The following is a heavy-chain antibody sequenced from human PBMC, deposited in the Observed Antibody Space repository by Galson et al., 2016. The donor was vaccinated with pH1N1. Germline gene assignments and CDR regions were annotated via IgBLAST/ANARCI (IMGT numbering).Heavy chain of an antibody. J-gene: IGHJ4*02. D-gene: IGHD2-8*02. CDR2: SFYSGTT. Sequence: SETLSLTCNVSGGSVSSGHYYWSWIRQFPGKGLEWIGYSFYSGTTKYNPSLENRVVISLDTSKNQCTLKLTSVTAADTAVYFCARSYCSGIVCYDLDASDAYWGQGILVTVSS. CDR3: ARSYCSGIVCYDLDASDAY. CDR1: GGSVSSGHYY. V-gene: IGHV4-61*01.